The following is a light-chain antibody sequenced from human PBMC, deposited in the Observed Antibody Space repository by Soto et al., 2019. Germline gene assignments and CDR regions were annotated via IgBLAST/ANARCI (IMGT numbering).Light chain of an antibody. J-gene: IGKJ4*01. CDR2: AAS. Sequence: DIQLTPSPSFLSASVGDRVTITCRASQGISSYLAWYQQKPGKAPKLLIYAASTWQSGVPSRFNGRGSGEEFTLTISALQPEDFAKYYCQQLYSYPPTFGGGTKVEIK. V-gene: IGKV1-9*01. CDR1: QGISSY. CDR3: QQLYSYPPT.